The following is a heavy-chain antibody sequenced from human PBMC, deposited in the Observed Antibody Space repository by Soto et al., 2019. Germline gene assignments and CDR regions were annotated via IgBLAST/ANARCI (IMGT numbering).Heavy chain of an antibody. CDR3: ARDLYDCWSGSWRGYGMDV. CDR2: IYYSGST. V-gene: IGHV4-31*03. J-gene: IGHJ6*02. Sequence: QVQLQESGPGLVKPSQTLSLTCTVSGGSISSGGYYWSWIRQHPGKGLEWIGYIYYSGSTYYNPSLKSRVTISVDTSKNQFSLKLSSVTAADTAVYYCARDLYDCWSGSWRGYGMDVWGQWTTVTVSS. D-gene: IGHD3-3*01. CDR1: GGSISSGGYY.